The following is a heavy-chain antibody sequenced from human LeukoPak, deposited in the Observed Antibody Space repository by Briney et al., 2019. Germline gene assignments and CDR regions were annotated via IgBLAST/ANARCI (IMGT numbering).Heavy chain of an antibody. Sequence: PGGSLRLSCAASGFTFSNAWMSWVRQAPGKGLEWVGHIKSKTDGGTTDYAAPVKGRFTISRDDSKNTLYLQMNSLKTEDTAVYYCTTDADDIPGTPFYYYYGMDVWGQGTTVTVSS. CDR2: IKSKTDGGTT. V-gene: IGHV3-15*01. CDR1: GFTFSNAW. D-gene: IGHD3-9*01. CDR3: TTDADDIPGTPFYYYYGMDV. J-gene: IGHJ6*02.